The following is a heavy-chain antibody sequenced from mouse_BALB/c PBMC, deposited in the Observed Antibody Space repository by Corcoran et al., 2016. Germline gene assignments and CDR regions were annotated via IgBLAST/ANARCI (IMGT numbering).Heavy chain of an antibody. CDR2: IDPANGNT. CDR3: ARRGYGSRFDY. V-gene: IGHV14-3*02. J-gene: IGHJ2*01. D-gene: IGHD1-1*01. CDR1: GFNNKDTY. Sequence: EVQLQQSGAELVKPGASVKLSCTASGFNNKDTYMHWVKQRPEQGLEWIGRIDPANGNTKYDPKFQGKATITADTSSNTAYLQLSSLTSEDTAVYYCARRGYGSRFDYWGQGTTLTVSS.